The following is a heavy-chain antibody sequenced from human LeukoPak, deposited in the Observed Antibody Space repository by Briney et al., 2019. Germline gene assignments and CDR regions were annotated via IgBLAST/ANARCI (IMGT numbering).Heavy chain of an antibody. D-gene: IGHD3-9*01. J-gene: IGHJ6*03. CDR3: ARGLTYYDILTGYREDYYMDV. Sequence: PSQTLSLTCTVSGGSISSGGYYWSWIRQHPGKGLEWIGYIYYSGSTYYNPSLKSRVTISVDTSKSHFSLKLSSVTAADTAVYYCARGLTYYDILTGYREDYYMDVWGKGTTVTVSS. CDR1: GGSISSGGYY. V-gene: IGHV4-31*03. CDR2: IYYSGST.